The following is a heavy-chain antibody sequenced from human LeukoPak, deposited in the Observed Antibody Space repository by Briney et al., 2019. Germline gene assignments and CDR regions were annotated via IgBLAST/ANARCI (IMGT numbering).Heavy chain of an antibody. CDR3: ARGRLYDSSGSPFDY. CDR1: GFTVSSNY. D-gene: IGHD3-22*01. Sequence: GGSLRLSCAASGFTVSSNYMSWVRQAPGKGLEWVSVIYSGGSTYYADSVKGRFTISRDNSKNTLYLQMNSLRAEDTAVYYCARGRLYDSSGSPFDYWGQGTLVTVSS. J-gene: IGHJ4*02. V-gene: IGHV3-66*01. CDR2: IYSGGST.